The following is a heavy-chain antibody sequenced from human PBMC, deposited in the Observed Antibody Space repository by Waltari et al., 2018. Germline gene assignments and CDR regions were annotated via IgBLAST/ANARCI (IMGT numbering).Heavy chain of an antibody. CDR2: INPSGGST. CDR3: ALGVGANFDY. Sequence: QVQLVQSGAEVKKPGSSVKVSCKASGGTFSSYTIRWVRQAPGQGLEWMGIINPSGGSTSYAQKCQGRVTMTRDTSTSTVYMELSSLRSEDTAVYYCALGVGANFDYWGQGTLVTVSS. D-gene: IGHD1-26*01. J-gene: IGHJ4*02. CDR1: GGTFSSYT. V-gene: IGHV1-46*03.